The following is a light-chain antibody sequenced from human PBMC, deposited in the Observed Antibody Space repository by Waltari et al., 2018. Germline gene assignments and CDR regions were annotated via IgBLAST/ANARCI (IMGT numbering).Light chain of an antibody. V-gene: IGLV2-14*03. Sequence: QSALPQPPSVSGSPGQPPTISCTATSSDVGRYHYVPCYQQHPGKALNLMIYDVSDRPSGISDRFSGSKSANTASLTISGLQAEDEADYFCCSYASSSSTPFVFGSGTKVTVL. J-gene: IGLJ1*01. CDR3: CSYASSSSTPFV. CDR2: DVS. CDR1: SSDVGRYHY.